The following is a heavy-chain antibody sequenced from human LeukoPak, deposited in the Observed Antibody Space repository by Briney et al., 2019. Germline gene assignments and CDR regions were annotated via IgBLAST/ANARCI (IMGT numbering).Heavy chain of an antibody. CDR1: GYTFTDYY. D-gene: IGHD2-2*03. CDR2: INPNSGGT. Sequence: ASVKVSCKASGYTFTDYYMHWVRQAPGQGLEWMGWINPNSGGTNYAQKFQGRVTMTRDTSISTAYMELSRLRSDDTAVYYCARDTDIGYCSSTSCVEFDPWGQEPWSPSPQ. V-gene: IGHV1-2*02. CDR3: ARDTDIGYCSSTSCVEFDP. J-gene: IGHJ5*02.